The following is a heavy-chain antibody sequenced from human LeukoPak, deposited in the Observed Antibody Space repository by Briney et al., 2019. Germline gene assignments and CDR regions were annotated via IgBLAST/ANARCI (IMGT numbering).Heavy chain of an antibody. J-gene: IGHJ4*02. V-gene: IGHV3-21*01. D-gene: IGHD3-10*01. CDR3: ARVGPLNYYGSGSSDG. CDR1: GFTFSSYS. CDR2: ISSSSYI. Sequence: GGSLRLSRAASGFTFSSYSMNWVRQAPGKGLEWVSSISSSSYIYYADSVKGRFTISRDNAKNSLYLQMNSLRAEDTAVYYCARVGPLNYYGSGSSDGGGQGTLVTVSS.